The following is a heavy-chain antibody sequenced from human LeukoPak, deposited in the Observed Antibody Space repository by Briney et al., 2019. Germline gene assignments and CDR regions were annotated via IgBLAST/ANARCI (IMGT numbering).Heavy chain of an antibody. CDR2: ISGSGSGT. CDR1: GFTFSAYA. J-gene: IGHJ4*02. D-gene: IGHD3-3*01. CDR3: AKSCSRFLEWLSPTEYYFDY. Sequence: GGSLRLSCAASGFTFSAYAMNWVRQVPVKGLEWVSGISGSGSGTYYADSVKGRFTISRDNSKNTLYLQMNSLRAEDTAVYYCAKSCSRFLEWLSPTEYYFDYWGQGTLVTVSS. V-gene: IGHV3-23*01.